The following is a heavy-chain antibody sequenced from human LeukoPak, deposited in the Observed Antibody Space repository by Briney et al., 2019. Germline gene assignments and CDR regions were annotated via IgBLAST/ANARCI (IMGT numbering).Heavy chain of an antibody. Sequence: ASVKVSCKASGYTFTNYGISWVRQAPGHGLEWMGWISGYNGNTNYAQKLQGRVTMTTDTSTSTAYMELRSLRSDDTAVYYCARDEPQWGSSISWGQGTLVTVSS. CDR1: GYTFTNYG. J-gene: IGHJ4*02. CDR3: ARDEPQWGSSIS. CDR2: ISGYNGNT. D-gene: IGHD6-6*01. V-gene: IGHV1-18*01.